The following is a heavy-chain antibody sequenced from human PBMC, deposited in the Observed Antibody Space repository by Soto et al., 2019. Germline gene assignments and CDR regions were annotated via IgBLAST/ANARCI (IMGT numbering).Heavy chain of an antibody. V-gene: IGHV4-34*01. J-gene: IGHJ4*02. CDR2: INHSGST. Sequence: SETLSLTCAVYGGSFSGYYWSWIRQPPGKGLEWIGEINHSGSTNYNPSLKSRVTISVDTSKNQFSLKLSSVTAADTAVYYCARSSMVRGVTQGDFCDYWGQGTLVTVSS. D-gene: IGHD3-10*01. CDR1: GGSFSGYY. CDR3: ARSSMVRGVTQGDFCDY.